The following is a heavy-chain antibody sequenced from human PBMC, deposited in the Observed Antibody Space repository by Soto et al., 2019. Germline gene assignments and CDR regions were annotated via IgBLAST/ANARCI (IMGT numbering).Heavy chain of an antibody. J-gene: IGHJ6*02. CDR3: ARDTVIRYRYYGMDV. V-gene: IGHV4-39*02. D-gene: IGHD4-17*01. CDR2: IYYSGST. CDR1: GASISSSSYY. Sequence: QVQMQESGPGQVKPPESLSLTCNVAGASISSSSYYWVWIRQSPGQGLEWIGTIYYSGSTYYNPSLKSRFTMSLDTAKNQFSLNLSSVTAADSGIYYCARDTVIRYRYYGMDVWGQGATVSVSS.